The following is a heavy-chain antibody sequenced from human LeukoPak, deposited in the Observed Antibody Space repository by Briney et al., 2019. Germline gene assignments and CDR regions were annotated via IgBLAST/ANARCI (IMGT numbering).Heavy chain of an antibody. D-gene: IGHD3-22*01. Sequence: PGGSLRLSCAASGFTFSSYGMHWVRQAPGKGLEWVAVISCDGSNQYYAVSVKGRFTISRDNSKNTLYLQMNSLRPDDTAVYLCAKGSHYYDSGGYYIEYWGQGTLVAVSS. CDR2: ISCDGSNQ. J-gene: IGHJ4*02. V-gene: IGHV3-30*18. CDR3: AKGSHYYDSGGYYIEY. CDR1: GFTFSSYG.